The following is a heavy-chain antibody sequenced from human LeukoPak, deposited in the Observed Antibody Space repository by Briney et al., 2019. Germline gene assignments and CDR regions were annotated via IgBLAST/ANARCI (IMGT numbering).Heavy chain of an antibody. V-gene: IGHV3-53*01. CDR3: ARAAREYCGGDCYPYYYYYYMDV. D-gene: IGHD2-21*02. CDR2: IYSGGST. Sequence: PGGSLRLSCAASGFTVSSNYMSWVRQAPGKGLEWVSVIYSGGSTYYADSVKGRFTISRDKSKNTLYLQMNSLRAEDTAVYYCARAAREYCGGDCYPYYYYYYMDVWGKGTTVTVSS. J-gene: IGHJ6*03. CDR1: GFTVSSNY.